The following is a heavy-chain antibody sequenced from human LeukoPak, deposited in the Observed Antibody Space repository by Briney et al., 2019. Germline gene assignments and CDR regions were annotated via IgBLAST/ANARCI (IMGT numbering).Heavy chain of an antibody. CDR1: GGSIRSSSYY. J-gene: IGHJ4*02. D-gene: IGHD5-24*01. Sequence: KSSETLSLTCTVSGGSIRSSSYYWGWIRQPPGKGLEWIGSIYYYGSTYYNPSLKSRVTISVDTSKNQFFLKLSSVTAADTAVYYCARQTLFRSERWLQFFDYWGQGTLVTVSS. CDR3: ARQTLFRSERWLQFFDY. CDR2: IYYYGST. V-gene: IGHV4-39*01.